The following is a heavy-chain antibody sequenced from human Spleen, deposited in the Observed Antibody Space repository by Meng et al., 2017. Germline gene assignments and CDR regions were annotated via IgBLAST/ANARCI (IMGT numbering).Heavy chain of an antibody. D-gene: IGHD3-9*01. CDR1: GFYFSHAW. CDR3: TWDDKAVPDY. J-gene: IGHJ4*02. V-gene: IGHV3-15*02. CDR2: IKSNTDGGTA. Sequence: VLLWGVGRALVRPGGSCSTSCAASGFYFSHAWMSGVRLAPGKGLEWVGRIKSNTDGGTAEYAAPVTGRFTISRDDSKSTLYLQMSGLRIDDTGVYYCTWDDKAVPDYWGQGTLVTVSS.